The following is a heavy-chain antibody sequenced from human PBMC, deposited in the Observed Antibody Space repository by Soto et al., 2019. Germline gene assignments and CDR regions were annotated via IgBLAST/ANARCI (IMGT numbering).Heavy chain of an antibody. CDR3: ARDRDDFWSGSQLYYYGMDV. V-gene: IGHV3-74*01. Sequence: GGSLRISCAASGFTLNSHWMHWGRQAPGEGGVWVSRINSDGSSTSYADSVKGRFTISRDNAKNTLYLQMNSLRAEDTAVYYCARDRDDFWSGSQLYYYGMDVWGQGTTVTVSS. CDR2: INSDGSST. D-gene: IGHD3-3*01. J-gene: IGHJ6*02. CDR1: GFTLNSHW.